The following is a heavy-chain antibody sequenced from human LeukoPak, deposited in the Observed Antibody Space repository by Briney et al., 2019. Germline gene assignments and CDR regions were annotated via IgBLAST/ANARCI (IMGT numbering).Heavy chain of an antibody. V-gene: IGHV4-34*01. J-gene: IGHJ4*02. D-gene: IGHD6-19*01. Sequence: PSETLSLTCGVHGASLSGYYWTWIRQFPGKGLEWIGEINHAGTTDDNPFLRSRVTISVNASKTQFSLKLTSVTAADTAVYYCARGRGWNYFDYWGLGTLVTVSS. CDR3: ARGRGWNYFDY. CDR1: GASLSGYY. CDR2: INHAGTT.